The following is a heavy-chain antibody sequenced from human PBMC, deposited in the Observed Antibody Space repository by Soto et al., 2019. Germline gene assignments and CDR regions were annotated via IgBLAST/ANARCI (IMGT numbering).Heavy chain of an antibody. CDR2: INTGNGNT. CDR3: ARFSGSVV. Sequence: QVKLVQSGPEVKKPGASVKVSCKTSGYTFTYYALHWVRQAPGQGLQWMGWINTGNGNTKYSQNLQGRLTITRDTSATTLYMELSSLRSEDTAVYYCARFSGSVVWGQGTLVTVSS. J-gene: IGHJ4*02. CDR1: GYTFTYYA. V-gene: IGHV1-3*04. D-gene: IGHD1-1*01.